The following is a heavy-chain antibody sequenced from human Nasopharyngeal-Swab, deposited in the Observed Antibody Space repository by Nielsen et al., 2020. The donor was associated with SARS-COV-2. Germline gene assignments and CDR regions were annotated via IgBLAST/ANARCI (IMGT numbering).Heavy chain of an antibody. CDR3: ARDLTRAINNLWSNKYWGNYHYYGMDV. Sequence: ASVKVSCKASGYTFADHYMHWVRQAPGQGLEWMGIINPSGGSATYSQKFQGRLTMTRDTSTTTVYMEVSSLRSEDTAVYYCARDLTRAINNLWSNKYWGNYHYYGMDVWGQGTTVIVSS. D-gene: IGHD3-3*01. J-gene: IGHJ6*02. V-gene: IGHV1-46*01. CDR2: INPSGGSA. CDR1: GYTFADHY.